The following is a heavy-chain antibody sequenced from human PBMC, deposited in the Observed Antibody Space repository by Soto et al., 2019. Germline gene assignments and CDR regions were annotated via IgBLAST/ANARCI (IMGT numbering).Heavy chain of an antibody. CDR1: GFTFSSYW. V-gene: IGHV3-7*03. CDR3: ARAIWPEDY. J-gene: IGHJ4*02. D-gene: IGHD3-9*01. Sequence: EVQLVESGGALVQPGGSLRLSCAASGFTFSSYWMSWVRQAPGKGLEWVANIISDGSEKFYMDSVKGRFTISRDNARNLVYLQMTSRRVEDTAVYYCARAIWPEDYWGQGTLVTVSS. CDR2: IISDGSEK.